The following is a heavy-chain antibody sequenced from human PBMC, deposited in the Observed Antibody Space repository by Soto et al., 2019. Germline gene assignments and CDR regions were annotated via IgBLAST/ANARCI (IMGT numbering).Heavy chain of an antibody. Sequence: GWSLRLSCASSVFTFISYAMQWVRQAPGKGLEWVAVISYDGSNKYYADSVKGRFTISRDNSKNTLYLQMNSLRAEDTAVYYCARSPWSGYSIYTLYYFDYWGQGTLVTVSS. J-gene: IGHJ4*02. D-gene: IGHD3-3*01. CDR3: ARSPWSGYSIYTLYYFDY. V-gene: IGHV3-30-3*01. CDR1: VFTFISYA. CDR2: ISYDGSNK.